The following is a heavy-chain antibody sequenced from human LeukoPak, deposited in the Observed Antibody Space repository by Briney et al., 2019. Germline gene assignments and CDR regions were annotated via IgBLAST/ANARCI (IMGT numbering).Heavy chain of an antibody. Sequence: ASVKVSCKASGYTFTGYYMHWVRQAPGQGLEWMGWINPNSGGTNYAQKFQGRVTMTRDTSISTAYMELSRLRSDDTAVYYCARGVTIFGVVINDMDVWGKGTTVTVSS. D-gene: IGHD3-3*01. CDR2: INPNSGGT. V-gene: IGHV1-2*02. CDR1: GYTFTGYY. CDR3: ARGVTIFGVVINDMDV. J-gene: IGHJ6*03.